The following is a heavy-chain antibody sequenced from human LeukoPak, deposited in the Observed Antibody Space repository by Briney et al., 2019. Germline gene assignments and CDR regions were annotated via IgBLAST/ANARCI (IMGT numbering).Heavy chain of an antibody. J-gene: IGHJ3*02. V-gene: IGHV4-39*07. CDR1: GGSISSSSYY. Sequence: PSETLSLPCTVSGGSISSSSYYWGWIRQPPGKGLEWIGSIYYSGSTYYNPSLKSRVTISVDTSKNQFSLKLSSVTAADTAVYYCARDTYCYDSSHDAFDIWGQGTMVTVSS. D-gene: IGHD3-22*01. CDR3: ARDTYCYDSSHDAFDI. CDR2: IYYSGST.